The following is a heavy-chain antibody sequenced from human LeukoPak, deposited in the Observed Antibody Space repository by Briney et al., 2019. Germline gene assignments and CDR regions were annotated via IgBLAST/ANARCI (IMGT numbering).Heavy chain of an antibody. CDR2: ISGSGGST. CDR3: TTGGNYYEY. CDR1: RFTFSSYA. D-gene: IGHD1-26*01. V-gene: IGHV3-23*01. J-gene: IGHJ4*02. Sequence: PGGSLRLSCAASRFTFSSYAMSWVRQAPGKGLEWVSGISGSGGSTDYADSVKGRFTISRDNSKNTLYLQMNSLKTEDTAVYYCTTGGNYYEYWGQGTLVTVSS.